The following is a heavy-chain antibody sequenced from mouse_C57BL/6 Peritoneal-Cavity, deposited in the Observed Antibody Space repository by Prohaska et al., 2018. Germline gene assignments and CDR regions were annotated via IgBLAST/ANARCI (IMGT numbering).Heavy chain of an antibody. CDR3: ARDRNWVFDY. V-gene: IGHV3-1*01. Sequence: DVQLQESGPGMVKPSQSLSLTCTVTGYSITSGYDWHWIRHFPGNKLEWMGYISYSGSTNYNPSLKSRISITHDTSKNHFFLKLNSVTTEDTATYYCARDRNWVFDYWGQGTTRTVSS. CDR2: ISYSGST. D-gene: IGHD4-1*01. J-gene: IGHJ2*01. CDR1: GYSITSGYD.